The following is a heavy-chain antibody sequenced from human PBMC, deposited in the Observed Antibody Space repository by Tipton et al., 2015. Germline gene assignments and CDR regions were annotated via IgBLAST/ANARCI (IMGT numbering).Heavy chain of an antibody. CDR2: IGGTGDNI. J-gene: IGHJ5*02. D-gene: IGHD6-13*01. CDR3: ARDNPRMGADGTFYPMGGWFDP. V-gene: IGHV3-23*01. Sequence: SLRLSCAASGFTFSAYALNWVRQAPGKGLEWVSGIGGTGDNIYYADSVKGRFTISRDNSKNTVYLQMIGLRAEDTAVYYCARDNPRMGADGTFYPMGGWFDPWGQGTLVTVSS. CDR1: GFTFSAYA.